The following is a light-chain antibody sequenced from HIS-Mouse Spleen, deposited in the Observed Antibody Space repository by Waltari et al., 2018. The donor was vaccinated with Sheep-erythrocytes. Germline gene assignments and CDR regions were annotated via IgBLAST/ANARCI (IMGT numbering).Light chain of an antibody. CDR3: NSRDSSGNHRVV. V-gene: IGLV3-19*01. CDR1: SLRSYY. CDR2: GKN. J-gene: IGLJ2*01. Sequence: SSELTQDPAVSVALGQTVSITCQGDSLRSYYASWYQQKPGQAPVLVIYGKNNRPSGIPDRFSGSSSGNTASLTITGAQAEDEADYYCNSRDSSGNHRVVFGGGTKLTVL.